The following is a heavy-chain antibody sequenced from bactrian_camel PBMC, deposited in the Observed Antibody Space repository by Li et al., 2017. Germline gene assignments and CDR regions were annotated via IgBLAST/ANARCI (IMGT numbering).Heavy chain of an antibody. CDR3: ATGGGSY. CDR1: GFTFSSYW. V-gene: IGHV3S6*01. CDR2: TGPDGSDL. Sequence: HVQLVESGGNLVQPGGSLRLSCAASGFTFSSYWMYWVRQAPGKGLQCVASTGPDGSDLFVANDVKVRFAISRDNAKDTLYLQINSLKSDDAALYYCATGGGSYWGQGTQVTVS. J-gene: IGHJ4*01. D-gene: IGHD7*01.